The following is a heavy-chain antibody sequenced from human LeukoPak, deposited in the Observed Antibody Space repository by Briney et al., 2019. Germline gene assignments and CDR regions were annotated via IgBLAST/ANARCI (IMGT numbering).Heavy chain of an antibody. CDR1: GFTLSDYY. V-gene: IGHV3-11*01. CDR3: ARVRRLRGPTNLMDV. CDR2: ISSSGSTI. Sequence: GGSLRLSCAASGFTLSDYYMSWIRQAPGKGLEWVSYISSSGSTIYYADSVKGRFTISRDNAKNSLYLQMNSLRAEDTAVYYCARVRRLRGPTNLMDVWGKGTTVTVSS. D-gene: IGHD2-2*01. J-gene: IGHJ6*04.